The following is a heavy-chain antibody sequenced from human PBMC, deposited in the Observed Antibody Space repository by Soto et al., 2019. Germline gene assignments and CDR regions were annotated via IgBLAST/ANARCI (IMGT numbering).Heavy chain of an antibody. V-gene: IGHV2-5*01. J-gene: IGHJ3*02. Sequence: SGPTLVNPTQTLQLTCSFSGFSLTTSGVGVGLIRQSPGKALEWLALIYWSGDEHYRPSLKSRLSIFKDTSKNNVVLTMTDMDPADTGTYYCARGLATLPVFAFDIWGRVKMVTVSS. CDR1: GFSLTTSGVG. CDR2: IYWSGDE. CDR3: ARGLATLPVFAFDI.